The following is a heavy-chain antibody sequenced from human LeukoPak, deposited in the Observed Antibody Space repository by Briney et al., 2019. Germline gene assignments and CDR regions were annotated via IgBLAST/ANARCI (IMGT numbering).Heavy chain of an antibody. CDR3: ARVKLYGDYSGPRRDWFDP. V-gene: IGHV4-4*07. CDR1: GGSISSYY. CDR2: IYTSGST. D-gene: IGHD4-17*01. J-gene: IGHJ5*02. Sequence: SETLSLTCTVSGGSISSYYWSWIRQPAGKGLEWIGRIYTSGSTNYNPSLKSRVTMSVDTSKNQSSLKLSSVTAADTAVYYCARVKLYGDYSGPRRDWFDPWGQGTRVTVSS.